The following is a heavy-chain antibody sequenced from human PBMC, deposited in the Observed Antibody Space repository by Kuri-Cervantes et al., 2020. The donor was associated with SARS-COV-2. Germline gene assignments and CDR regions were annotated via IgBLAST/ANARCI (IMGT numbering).Heavy chain of an antibody. D-gene: IGHD3-16*02. CDR1: GYTFTGYY. CDR3: ARGKRKVRYSTTLLGHDSYYYYMDV. Sequence: ASVKVSCKASGYTFTGYYMHWVRQAPGQGLEWMGWINPSGGTKYAQKFQGRLSMTRDTSISTVYMELSSLRSEDTAVYYCARGKRKVRYSTTLLGHDSYYYYMDVWGKGTTVTVSS. CDR2: INPSGGT. J-gene: IGHJ6*03. V-gene: IGHV1-2*02.